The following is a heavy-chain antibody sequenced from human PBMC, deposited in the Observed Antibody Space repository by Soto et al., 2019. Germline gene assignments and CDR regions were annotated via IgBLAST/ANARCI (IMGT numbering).Heavy chain of an antibody. CDR2: INWNSGDI. V-gene: IGHV3-9*01. J-gene: IGHJ6*03. Sequence: EVQLVESGGGLVQPGRSLRLSCGASGCTFDDFAMHWVRQAPGKGLEWVSGINWNSGDINYADSVKGRFTISRDNAKNSLYLQMNSLRAEDTALYYCAKDYAGYYYYIDVWGKGTTVTVSS. CDR1: GCTFDDFA. CDR3: AKDYAGYYYYIDV.